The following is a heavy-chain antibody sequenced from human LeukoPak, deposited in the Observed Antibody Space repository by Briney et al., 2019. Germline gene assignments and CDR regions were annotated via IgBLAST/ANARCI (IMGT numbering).Heavy chain of an antibody. CDR2: IYYSGST. J-gene: IGHJ4*02. CDR3: ARLRGSLPPYFDY. CDR1: GGSISSYY. D-gene: IGHD3-10*01. Sequence: PSETLSLTCTVSGGSISSYYGSWIRHPPGKGLEWIGYIYYSGSTNYNPSLKSRVTISVDTSKNQFSLKLSSVTAADTAVYYCARLRGSLPPYFDYWGQGTLVTVSS. V-gene: IGHV4-59*13.